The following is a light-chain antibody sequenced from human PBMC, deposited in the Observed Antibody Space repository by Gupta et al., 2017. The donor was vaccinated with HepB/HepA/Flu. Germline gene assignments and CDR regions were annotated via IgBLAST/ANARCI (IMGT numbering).Light chain of an antibody. CDR1: GRVSWW. J-gene: IGKJ1*01. CDR2: KAS. V-gene: IGKV1-5*03. Sequence: DIRLTQSPSTLTASIGDRVNITCRASGRVSWWLAWYHQGPGKSPNLLLYKASTLEGGVPSIFSGGGSGTEITLTITSLQPEDVVTFFCQQYNTYPLTFGQGTKVEI. CDR3: QQYNTYPLT.